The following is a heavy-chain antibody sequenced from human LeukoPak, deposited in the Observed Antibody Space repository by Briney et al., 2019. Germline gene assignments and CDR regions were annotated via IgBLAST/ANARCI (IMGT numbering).Heavy chain of an antibody. J-gene: IGHJ4*02. CDR1: GDTFSSYA. D-gene: IGHD3-22*01. CDR3: ASTLHYYDSSGPDPDLDY. V-gene: IGHV1-69*05. Sequence: GSSVKVSCKASGDTFSSYAISWVRQAPGQGLEWMGGIIPIFGTANYAQKFQGRVTITTDESTSTAYMELSSLRSEDTAVYYCASTLHYYDSSGPDPDLDYWGQGTLVTVSS. CDR2: IIPIFGTA.